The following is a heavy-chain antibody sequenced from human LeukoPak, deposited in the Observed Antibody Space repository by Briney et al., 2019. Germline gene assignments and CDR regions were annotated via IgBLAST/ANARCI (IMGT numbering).Heavy chain of an antibody. CDR2: IKSKTDGGTT. D-gene: IGHD1-26*01. CDR3: TTDPGGSYWGLYY. V-gene: IGHV3-15*01. Sequence: GGSLRLSCAVSGFTFSNAWMSWVRQAPGKGLEWVGRIKSKTDGGTTDYAAPVKGRFTISRDDSKNTLYLQMNSLKTEDTAVYYCTTDPGGSYWGLYYWGQGTLVTVSS. CDR1: GFTFSNAW. J-gene: IGHJ4*02.